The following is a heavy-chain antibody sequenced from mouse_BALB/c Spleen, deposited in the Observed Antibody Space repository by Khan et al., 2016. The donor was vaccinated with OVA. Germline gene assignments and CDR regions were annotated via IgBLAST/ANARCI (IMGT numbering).Heavy chain of an antibody. CDR3: AKRTTGYTMDY. CDR1: GYTFTSNT. D-gene: IGHD2-14*01. V-gene: IGHV1-4*01. CDR2: INPRSGYT. J-gene: IGHJ4*01. Sequence: QVQLKQSGADLARPGASVRMSCKASGYTFTSNTMHWVKQRPGQGLEWIGYINPRSGYTNYNQNFKDKATLTADKSSSTAYMQLSSLTSEDSAFYYCAKRTTGYTMDYWGQGTSVTVSS.